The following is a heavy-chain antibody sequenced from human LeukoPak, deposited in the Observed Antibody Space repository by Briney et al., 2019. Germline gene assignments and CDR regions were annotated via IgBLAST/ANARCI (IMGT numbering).Heavy chain of an antibody. CDR1: GFTFSSYA. CDR3: AKVHNYYDSSGYYYFDAFDI. Sequence: SGGSLRLSCAASGFTFSSYAMSWVRQAPGKGLEWVSAISGSGGSTYYADSVKGRFTISRDNSKNTLYLQMNSLRAEDTAVYYCAKVHNYYDSSGYYYFDAFDIWGQGTMVTVSS. CDR2: ISGSGGST. D-gene: IGHD3-22*01. V-gene: IGHV3-23*01. J-gene: IGHJ3*02.